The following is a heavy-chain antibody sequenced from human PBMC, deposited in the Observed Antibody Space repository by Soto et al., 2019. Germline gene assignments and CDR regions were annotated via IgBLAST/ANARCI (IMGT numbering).Heavy chain of an antibody. CDR1: GDSIHNSHW. CDR3: AREVNSSPARGPNWFYP. J-gene: IGHJ5*02. D-gene: IGHD6-13*01. CDR2: TYHSGTT. Sequence: QVQLQESGPGLVQPSGTLSLTCAVSGDSIHNSHWWSWVRQTPGKGLEWIGETYHSGTTNYNPSPQTRVTISIDKSTNQFSLKMNSGTAADTAVYYCAREVNSSPARGPNWFYPWGQGTLVTVPS. V-gene: IGHV4-4*02.